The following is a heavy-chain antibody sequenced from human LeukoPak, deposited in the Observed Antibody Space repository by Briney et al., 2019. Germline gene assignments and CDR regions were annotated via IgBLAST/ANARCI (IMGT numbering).Heavy chain of an antibody. D-gene: IGHD3-22*01. CDR1: GFTFSSYS. V-gene: IGHV3-21*01. CDR3: ARDGGSSGLNAFDI. Sequence: GGSLRLSCAASGFTFSSYSMNWVRQAPGKGLEWVSSISSSSYIYYADSVKGRFTISRDNAKNSLYLQTNSLRAEDTAVYYCARDGGSSGLNAFDIWGQGTMVTVSS. CDR2: ISSSSYI. J-gene: IGHJ3*02.